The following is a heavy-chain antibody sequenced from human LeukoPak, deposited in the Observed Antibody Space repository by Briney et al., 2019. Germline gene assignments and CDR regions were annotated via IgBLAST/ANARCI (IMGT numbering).Heavy chain of an antibody. CDR3: ARVMGDILGYHYSGMDV. D-gene: IGHD3-9*01. V-gene: IGHV3-11*01. Sequence: GGSLRLSCAASGFTFSDYYMSWVRQAPGKGLEWVSYISGSGRTIYYADSVKGRFTISRDNAKNSLYLQMNSLRAEDTAVYYCARVMGDILGYHYSGMDVWGQGTTVTVSS. CDR1: GFTFSDYY. CDR2: ISGSGRTI. J-gene: IGHJ6*02.